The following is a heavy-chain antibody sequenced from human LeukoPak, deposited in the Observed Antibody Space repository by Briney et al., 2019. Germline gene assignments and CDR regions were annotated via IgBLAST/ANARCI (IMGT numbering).Heavy chain of an antibody. V-gene: IGHV4-39*01. CDR1: GGSISNSSSY. D-gene: IGHD2-2*01. Sequence: PSETLSLTCTVSGGSISNSSSYWGWIRQPPGKGLEWFGSIYYSGSTYYNPSLKSRVTISIDTSKNQFSLKLTSVTAADTAVYYCASSGLVVPAADAFDIWGQGTMVTVSS. J-gene: IGHJ3*02. CDR2: IYYSGST. CDR3: ASSGLVVPAADAFDI.